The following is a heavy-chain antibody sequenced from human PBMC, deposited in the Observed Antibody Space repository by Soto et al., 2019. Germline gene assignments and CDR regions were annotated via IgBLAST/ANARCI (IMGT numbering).Heavy chain of an antibody. D-gene: IGHD2-21*01. V-gene: IGHV3-30-3*01. J-gene: IGHJ3*02. Sequence: QVQLVESGGGVVQPGRSLRLSCAASGFTFSSYAMHWVRQAPGKGLEWVAVISYDGSNKYYADSVKGRFTISRDNSKNTLYLQMNSLRAEDTAVYYCARTRVPYSRFDAFDIWGQGTMVTVSS. CDR2: ISYDGSNK. CDR1: GFTFSSYA. CDR3: ARTRVPYSRFDAFDI.